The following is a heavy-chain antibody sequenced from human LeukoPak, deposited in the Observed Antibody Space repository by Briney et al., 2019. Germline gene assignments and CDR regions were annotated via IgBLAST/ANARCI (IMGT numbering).Heavy chain of an antibody. V-gene: IGHV4-39*07. D-gene: IGHD1-26*01. CDR2: IFYSGTT. Sequence: SETLSLTCTVSGDSISSSNYYWAWIRQPPGKGLEWIGSIFYSGTTYYSSSLKSRVTMSVDTSKTQFSLKLSSVTAADTAVYYCARGGRYYDYWGQGTLVTVSS. J-gene: IGHJ4*02. CDR3: ARGGRYYDY. CDR1: GDSISSSNYY.